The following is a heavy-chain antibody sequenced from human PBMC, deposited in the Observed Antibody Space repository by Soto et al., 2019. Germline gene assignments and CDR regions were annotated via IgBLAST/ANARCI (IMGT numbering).Heavy chain of an antibody. Sequence: PGGSLSLSCAASGFTFSSYSMNWVRQAPGQGLEWVSSISSSSSYIYYADSVKGRFTISRDNAKNSLYLQMNSLRAEDTAVYYCARDGVVVAATFWFDPWGQGTLVTVSS. CDR1: GFTFSSYS. CDR3: ARDGVVVAATFWFDP. CDR2: ISSSSSYI. D-gene: IGHD2-15*01. V-gene: IGHV3-21*01. J-gene: IGHJ5*02.